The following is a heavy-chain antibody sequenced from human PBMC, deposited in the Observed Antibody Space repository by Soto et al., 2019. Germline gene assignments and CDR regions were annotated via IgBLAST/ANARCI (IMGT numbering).Heavy chain of an antibody. CDR1: GYTFTSYG. J-gene: IGHJ6*02. CDR2: ISAYNGNT. D-gene: IGHD4-17*01. V-gene: IGHV1-18*01. Sequence: QVQLVQSGAEVKKPGASVKVSCKASGYTFTSYGISWVRQAPGQGLEWMGWISAYNGNTNYAQKLQGRVTMTTDTTTSTAYMEQGSLRSDDKAVYYWAGDGAHGDDIYYYCGMDVWGQGTTVTVSS. CDR3: AGDGAHGDDIYYYCGMDV.